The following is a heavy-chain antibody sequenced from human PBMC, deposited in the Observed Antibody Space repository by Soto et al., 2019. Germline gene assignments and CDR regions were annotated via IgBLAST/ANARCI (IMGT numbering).Heavy chain of an antibody. Sequence: GGSLRLSCAASGFTFSSYSMNWVRQAPGKGLEWVSSISSSSSYIYYADSVKGRFTISRDNAKNSLYLQMNSLRAEDTAVYYSARDPLYYYDSSGYHYYFDYRGQGTLVTVSS. V-gene: IGHV3-21*01. D-gene: IGHD3-22*01. CDR1: GFTFSSYS. J-gene: IGHJ4*02. CDR3: ARDPLYYYDSSGYHYYFDY. CDR2: ISSSSSYI.